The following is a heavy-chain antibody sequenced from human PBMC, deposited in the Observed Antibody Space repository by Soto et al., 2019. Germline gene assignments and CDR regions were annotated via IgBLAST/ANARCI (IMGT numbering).Heavy chain of an antibody. Sequence: GGSLRLSCAASGFPSSIYAMSLVRQSPGKGLEWVSAISVSGSNTYYADSVKGRFTISRDNSKNTLFLQMNSLRAEATAVYYCAKALRYFDWLVSLGNALDVWGQVTTVTVSS. V-gene: IGHV3-23*01. J-gene: IGHJ6*02. D-gene: IGHD3-9*01. CDR3: AKALRYFDWLVSLGNALDV. CDR1: GFPSSIYA. CDR2: ISVSGSNT.